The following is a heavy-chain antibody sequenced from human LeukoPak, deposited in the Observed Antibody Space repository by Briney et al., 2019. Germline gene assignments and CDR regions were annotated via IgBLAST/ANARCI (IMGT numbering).Heavy chain of an antibody. J-gene: IGHJ6*03. V-gene: IGHV3-11*01. Sequence: PGGSLRLSCAASGFTFSDYYMTWIRQAPGKGLEWVSYISTSGSTIYYTDSVKGRFTISRDNAKNPLYLQMNSLRAEDTAVYYCARDGVLRSFDWLFPYYMDVWGKGTTVTISS. D-gene: IGHD3-9*01. CDR1: GFTFSDYY. CDR3: ARDGVLRSFDWLFPYYMDV. CDR2: ISTSGSTI.